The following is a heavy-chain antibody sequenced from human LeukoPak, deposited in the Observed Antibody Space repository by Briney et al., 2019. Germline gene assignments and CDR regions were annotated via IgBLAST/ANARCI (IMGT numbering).Heavy chain of an antibody. CDR2: ISGSGGST. Sequence: GGSLRLSCAASGFTFSSYAMSWVRQAPGKGLEWVSGISGSGGSTYYADSVKDRFTISRDNSKSTLYLQMNSLRDEDTALYYCAKTGGCSSTSCFRYPFYFDYWGQGSLVTVSS. D-gene: IGHD2-2*01. V-gene: IGHV3-23*01. J-gene: IGHJ4*02. CDR3: AKTGGCSSTSCFRYPFYFDY. CDR1: GFTFSSYA.